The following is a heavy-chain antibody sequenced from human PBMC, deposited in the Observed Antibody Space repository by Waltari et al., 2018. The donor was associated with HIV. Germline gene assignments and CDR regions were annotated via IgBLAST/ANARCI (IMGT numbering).Heavy chain of an antibody. Sequence: EVRLEESGGTLVQPGGSLSLSCAASGLHFNNYWMSWVRQAAGKRREWVANIRQDGIVKYYADSVRGRFSNSRDNANNTLFLQMNNVRVEDSAAYYCATSRGGLADYWGRGALVTVST. CDR3: ATSRGGLADY. CDR1: GLHFNNYW. J-gene: IGHJ4*02. CDR2: IRQDGIVK. V-gene: IGHV3-7*01. D-gene: IGHD6-19*01.